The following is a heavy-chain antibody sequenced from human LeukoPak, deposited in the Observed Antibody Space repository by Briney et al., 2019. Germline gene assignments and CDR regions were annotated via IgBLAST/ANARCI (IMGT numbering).Heavy chain of an antibody. D-gene: IGHD4-17*01. J-gene: IGHJ3*02. CDR3: ARDRTNDYGHNVGDFDI. V-gene: IGHV3-7*01. CDR2: IMQDGGEK. CDR1: GFTFSGYW. Sequence: GASLRLSCEVGGFTFSGYWMRGGRRDPGEGLVGGANIMQDGGEKNHVHSVKGRFTISRDNVKNSLYLQMNSLRDEDTAVYYCARDRTNDYGHNVGDFDIWGQGTLVTVSS.